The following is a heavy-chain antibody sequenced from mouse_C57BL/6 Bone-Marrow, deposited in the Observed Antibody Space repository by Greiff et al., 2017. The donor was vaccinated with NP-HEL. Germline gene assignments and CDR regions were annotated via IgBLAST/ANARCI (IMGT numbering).Heavy chain of an antibody. CDR3: ARCGYFDY. Sequence: VQLQQSGPELVKPGASVKISCKASGYTFTDYYMNWVKQSHGKSLEWIGDINPNNGGTSYNQKFKGKATLTVDKSSSTAYMELRSLTSEDSAVYYCARCGYFDYWGQGTTLTVSS. J-gene: IGHJ2*01. CDR2: INPNNGGT. V-gene: IGHV1-26*01. CDR1: GYTFTDYY.